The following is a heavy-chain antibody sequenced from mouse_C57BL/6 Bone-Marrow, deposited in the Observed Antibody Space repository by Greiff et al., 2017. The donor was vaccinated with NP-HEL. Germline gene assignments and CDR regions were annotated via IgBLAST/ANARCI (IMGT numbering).Heavy chain of an antibody. CDR1: GFTFSSYA. CDR3: AREDDYDGFAY. V-gene: IGHV5-4*01. CDR2: ISDGGSYT. D-gene: IGHD2-4*01. J-gene: IGHJ3*01. Sequence: DVQLVESGGGLVKPGGSLKLSCAASGFTFSSYAMSWVRQTPEKRLEWVATISDGGSYTYYPDNVKGRFTISRDNAKNNLYLQMSHLKSEDTAMYYCAREDDYDGFAYWGQGTLVTVSA.